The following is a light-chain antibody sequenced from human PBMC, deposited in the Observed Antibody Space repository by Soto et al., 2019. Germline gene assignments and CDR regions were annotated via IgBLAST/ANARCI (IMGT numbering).Light chain of an antibody. J-gene: IGLJ3*02. Sequence: QSALTQPASVSGSPGQSITISCTGTSIDVGGYNYVSWYQQHPGKAPKVMIYEVSNRPSGVSNRFSGSKSGNTAALTISGLQTEDEADYYCYSFTSSSTEVFGGGTKLTVL. CDR3: YSFTSSSTEV. CDR2: EVS. V-gene: IGLV2-14*01. CDR1: SIDVGGYNY.